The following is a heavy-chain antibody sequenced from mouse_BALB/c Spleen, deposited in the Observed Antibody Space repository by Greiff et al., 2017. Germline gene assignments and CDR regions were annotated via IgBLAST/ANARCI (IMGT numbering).Heavy chain of an antibody. CDR2: ILPGSGST. CDR3: ASGTTAEDYAMDY. J-gene: IGHJ4*01. V-gene: IGHV1-9*01. Sequence: QVHVKQSGAELMKPGASVKISCKATGYTFSSYWIEWVKQRPGHGLEWIGEILPGSGSTNYNEKFKGKAPFTADTSSNTANMQLSSLTSEDSAVYYCASGTTAEDYAMDYWGQGTSVTVSS. D-gene: IGHD1-2*01. CDR1: GYTFSSYW.